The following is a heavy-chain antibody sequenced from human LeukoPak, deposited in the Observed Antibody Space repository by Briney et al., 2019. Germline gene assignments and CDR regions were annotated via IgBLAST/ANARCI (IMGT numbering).Heavy chain of an antibody. D-gene: IGHD3-22*01. Sequence: GGSLRLSCAASGFTFSSYSMNWVRRAPGKGLEWASYISSSSSTIYYADSVKGRFTISRDNAKNSLYLQMNSLRAEDTAVYYCARDRPYYYDSNGYQYGMDVWGQGTTVTVSS. V-gene: IGHV3-48*01. CDR3: ARDRPYYYDSNGYQYGMDV. CDR2: ISSSSSTI. J-gene: IGHJ6*02. CDR1: GFTFSSYS.